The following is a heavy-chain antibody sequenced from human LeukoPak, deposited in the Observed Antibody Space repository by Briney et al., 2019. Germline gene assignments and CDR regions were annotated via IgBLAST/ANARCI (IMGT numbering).Heavy chain of an antibody. D-gene: IGHD2-8*01. CDR3: AGARDGRNRYYYYYGMDV. CDR1: EYNFTSYW. CDR2: IYPGDSDT. J-gene: IGHJ6*02. Sequence: GESLKISCKGSEYNFTSYWIGWVRQMPGKGLEWMGIIYPGDSDTRYSPSFQGQVTISADKSISTAYLQWSSLRASDTAMYYCAGARDGRNRYYYYYGMDVWGQGTTVTVSS. V-gene: IGHV5-51*01.